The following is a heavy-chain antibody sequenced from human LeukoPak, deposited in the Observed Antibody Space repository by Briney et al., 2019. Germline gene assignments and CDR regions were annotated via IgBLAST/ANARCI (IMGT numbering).Heavy chain of an antibody. V-gene: IGHV3-7*01. Sequence: PGGSLRLSCAASGFTFSSYWMSWVRQAPGKGLEWVANIKQDGSEKYYVDSVKGRFTISRDDAKNSLYLQMSSLRAEDTAVYYCARESTEERPGCWGQGTLVTVSS. CDR1: GFTFSSYW. CDR3: ARESTEERPGC. J-gene: IGHJ4*02. D-gene: IGHD1-1*01. CDR2: IKQDGSEK.